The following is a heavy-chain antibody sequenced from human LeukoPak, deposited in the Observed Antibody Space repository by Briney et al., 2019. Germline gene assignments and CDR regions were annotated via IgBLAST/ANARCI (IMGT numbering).Heavy chain of an antibody. J-gene: IGHJ4*02. Sequence: GESLKISCKGSGYGFTNSWIGWVRQMPGKGLEWMGIIYPGDSDTRYSPSFQGQVTISADKSTTTAYLQWSSLKASDTAMYYCARRGGSLVYFDYWGQGTLVTVSS. D-gene: IGHD2-15*01. CDR2: IYPGDSDT. CDR1: GYGFTNSW. CDR3: ARRGGSLVYFDY. V-gene: IGHV5-51*01.